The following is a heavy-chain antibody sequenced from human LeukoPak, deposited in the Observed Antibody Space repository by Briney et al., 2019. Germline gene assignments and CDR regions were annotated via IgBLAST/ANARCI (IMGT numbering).Heavy chain of an antibody. Sequence: GGSLRLSCAASGFTGSHNYMSWVRQAPGKGLEWVSATHSSGGTYYADSVKGRFTISRDTSKNTLYLQINSLSVEDTAVYYCIVFGDSNHWGQGTLVTVS. V-gene: IGHV3-53*01. CDR1: GFTGSHNY. CDR2: THSSGGT. D-gene: IGHD4-17*01. CDR3: IVFGDSNH. J-gene: IGHJ5*02.